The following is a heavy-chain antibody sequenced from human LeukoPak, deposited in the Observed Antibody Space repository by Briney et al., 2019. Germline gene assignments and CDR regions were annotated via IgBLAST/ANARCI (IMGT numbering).Heavy chain of an antibody. D-gene: IGHD3-10*01. CDR3: ARGPGGNFDY. V-gene: IGHV4-30-4*01. CDR1: GGSISSGDYY. Sequence: SQTLSLTCTVSGGSISSGDYYWSWIRQPPGKGLEWIGYIYYSGSTHYNPSLKSRITMSVDTSKNQFSLKLSSATAADTAVYYCARGPGGNFDYWGQGTLVTVSS. J-gene: IGHJ4*02. CDR2: IYYSGST.